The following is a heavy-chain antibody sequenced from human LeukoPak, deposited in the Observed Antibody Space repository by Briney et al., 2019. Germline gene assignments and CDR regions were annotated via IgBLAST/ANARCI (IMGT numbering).Heavy chain of an antibody. CDR1: GFTFSSYS. J-gene: IGHJ4*02. V-gene: IGHV3-48*01. CDR3: ARDVLTLWEWELLPFDY. D-gene: IGHD1-26*01. CDR2: ISSSSSTI. Sequence: GGSLRLSCAASGFTFSSYSMNWVRQAPGKGLEWVSYISSSSSTIYYADSVKGRFTISRDNAKNSLYLQMNSLRAEDTAVYYCARDVLTLWEWELLPFDYWAREPWSPSPQ.